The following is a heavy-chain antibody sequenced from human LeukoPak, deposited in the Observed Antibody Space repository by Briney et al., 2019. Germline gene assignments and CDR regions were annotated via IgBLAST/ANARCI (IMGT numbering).Heavy chain of an antibody. CDR2: IHYSGPT. CDR1: GGSISNYY. Sequence: PSETLSLTCTVSGGSISNYYWSWVRQSPGTGLEWVGYIHYSGPTEYNPSLKSRVSISVGTSRKHFSLKLNSVTAAGTAVYYCARTMAGDFDYWGQGILVTVSS. D-gene: IGHD3-10*01. CDR3: ARTMAGDFDY. V-gene: IGHV4-59*01. J-gene: IGHJ4*02.